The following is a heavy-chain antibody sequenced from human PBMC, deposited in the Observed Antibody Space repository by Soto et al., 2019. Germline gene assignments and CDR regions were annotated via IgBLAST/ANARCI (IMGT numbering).Heavy chain of an antibody. CDR1: GFTFSTHA. Sequence: PGGSLRLPCVAAGFTFSTHAMRWVREAPGKGLETVTTFSGRGGHIYHEETVKGRLTISRDGYKNTLYLQMNSLIVENTAGYNPAKDPPWIVGPLAIGFWGQGTTVTVSS. D-gene: IGHD3-22*01. J-gene: IGHJ6*02. V-gene: IGHV3-23*01. CDR3: AKDPPWIVGPLAIGF. CDR2: FSGRGGHI.